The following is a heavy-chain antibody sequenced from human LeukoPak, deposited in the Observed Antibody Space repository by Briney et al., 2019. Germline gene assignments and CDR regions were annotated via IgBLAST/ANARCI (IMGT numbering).Heavy chain of an antibody. J-gene: IGHJ4*02. Sequence: SETLSLTCTVSGGSISSYYWSWIRQPPGKGLEWIGYIYYSGSTYYNPSLKSRVTISVDTSKNQFSLKLSSVTAADTAVYYCARTHSSSWPNFDYWGQGTLVTVSS. CDR3: ARTHSSSWPNFDY. CDR2: IYYSGST. D-gene: IGHD6-13*01. V-gene: IGHV4-59*08. CDR1: GGSISSYY.